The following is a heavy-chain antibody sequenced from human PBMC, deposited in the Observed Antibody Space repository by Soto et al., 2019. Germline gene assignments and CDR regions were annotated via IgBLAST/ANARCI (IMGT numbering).Heavy chain of an antibody. Sequence: PSETLSLTCTVSGASISYGGFSWSWIRQAPGKGLEWVGHIYYTGSTNYNPSLNNRVTISVDTSKNHFSLQLTSVTAADTAVYYCARGAGLSYASTWFDIWGQGTLVTVSS. CDR3: ARGAGLSYASTWFDI. J-gene: IGHJ5*02. V-gene: IGHV4-61*03. CDR2: IYYTGST. D-gene: IGHD5-18*01. CDR1: GASISYGGFS.